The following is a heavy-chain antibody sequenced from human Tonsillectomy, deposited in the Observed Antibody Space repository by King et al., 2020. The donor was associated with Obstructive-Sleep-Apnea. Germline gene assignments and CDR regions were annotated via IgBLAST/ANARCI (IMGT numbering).Heavy chain of an antibody. V-gene: IGHV3-9*01. Sequence: VQLVESGGGLVQPGRSLRLSCAASGFTFDDYAMHWVRQAPGKGLEWVSGISWNSGSIGYADSVKGRFTISRDNAKNSLYLQMNSLRAEDTALYYCAKDIGSYFASTQYWGQGTLVTVSS. J-gene: IGHJ4*02. D-gene: IGHD3-10*01. CDR3: AKDIGSYFASTQY. CDR1: GFTFDDYA. CDR2: ISWNSGSI.